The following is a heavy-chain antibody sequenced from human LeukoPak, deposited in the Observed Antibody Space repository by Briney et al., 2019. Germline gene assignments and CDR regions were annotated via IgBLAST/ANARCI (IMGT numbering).Heavy chain of an antibody. CDR1: GYTFTNYG. CDR3: ARDLRGPSYGRGDY. V-gene: IGHV1-18*01. D-gene: IGHD5-18*01. Sequence: ASVKVSCKASGYTFTNYGISWVRQAPGQGLEWMGWISAYNGNTNYAQKLQGRVTMTTDPSTSTAYMELRSLRSDDTAVYYCARDLRGPSYGRGDYWGQGTLVTVSS. CDR2: ISAYNGNT. J-gene: IGHJ4*02.